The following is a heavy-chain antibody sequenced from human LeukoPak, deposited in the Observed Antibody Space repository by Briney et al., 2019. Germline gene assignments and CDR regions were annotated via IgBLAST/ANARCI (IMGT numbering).Heavy chain of an antibody. CDR3: ATEGGMIRGVISFDY. CDR2: FDPEDGET. J-gene: IGHJ4*02. CDR1: GYTLTKLS. V-gene: IGHV1-24*01. D-gene: IGHD3-10*01. Sequence: ASVKVSCKVSGYTLTKLSMHWVRQAPGKGLEWMGSFDPEDGETIYAQKFQGRVTMTEDTSTDTAYMELSSLRSEDTAVYYCATEGGMIRGVISFDYWGQGTLVTVSS.